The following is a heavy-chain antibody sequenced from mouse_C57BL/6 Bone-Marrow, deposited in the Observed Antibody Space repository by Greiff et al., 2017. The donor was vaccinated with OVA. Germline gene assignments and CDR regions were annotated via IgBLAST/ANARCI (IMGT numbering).Heavy chain of an antibody. J-gene: IGHJ4*01. CDR3: CVYYDYDHYAMDY. D-gene: IGHD2-4*01. V-gene: IGHV14-4*01. CDR2: IDPENGDT. CDR1: GFNIKDDY. Sequence: VQLKQSGAELVRPGASVKLSCTASGFNIKDDYMHWVKQRPEQGLEWIGWIDPENGDTEYASKFQGKATLTVDTSSSTAYMQLSSLTSEDSAVYYCCVYYDYDHYAMDYWGQGTSVTVSS.